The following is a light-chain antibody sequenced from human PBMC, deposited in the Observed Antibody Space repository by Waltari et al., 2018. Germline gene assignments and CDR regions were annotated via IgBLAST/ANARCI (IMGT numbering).Light chain of an antibody. Sequence: QSVLTQPPSVSGTPGQSVTIFCSGSNSNIGNNYVYWYQQFPGTAPKLLIYRNDQRPSGVPDRFSGPRSGSSASLAISGLRSEDEASYFCASWDDSLTCVLFGGGTKLTV. CDR1: NSNIGNNY. CDR2: RND. V-gene: IGLV1-47*01. J-gene: IGLJ3*02. CDR3: ASWDDSLTCVL.